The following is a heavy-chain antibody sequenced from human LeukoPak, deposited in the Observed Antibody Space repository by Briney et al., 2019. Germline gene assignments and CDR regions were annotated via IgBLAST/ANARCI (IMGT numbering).Heavy chain of an antibody. J-gene: IGHJ6*03. D-gene: IGHD3-9*01. CDR2: INHSGST. CDR1: GGSFSGYY. Sequence: SETLSLTCAVYGGSFSGYYWSWIRQPPGKGLEWIGEINHSGSTTYNPSLKSRVTISVDTSKNQFSLKLSTVTAADTAVYYCARVERYFDWLTLPYYYYYMDVWGKGTTVTVSS. CDR3: ARVERYFDWLTLPYYYYYMDV. V-gene: IGHV4-34*01.